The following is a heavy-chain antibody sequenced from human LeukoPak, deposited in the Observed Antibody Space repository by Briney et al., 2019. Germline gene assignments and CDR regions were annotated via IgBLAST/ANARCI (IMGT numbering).Heavy chain of an antibody. D-gene: IGHD1-14*01. CDR2: IYPGDSDT. Sequence: NRGESLKISCKGPGYSFTNYWIAWVRQMPGKGLEWMGIIYPGDSDTRYSPSFQGHVTISADKSISTAYLYWSSLEASDTALYYCARATNHYNWLDPWGQGTLVIVSS. V-gene: IGHV5-51*01. J-gene: IGHJ5*02. CDR3: ARATNHYNWLDP. CDR1: GYSFTNYW.